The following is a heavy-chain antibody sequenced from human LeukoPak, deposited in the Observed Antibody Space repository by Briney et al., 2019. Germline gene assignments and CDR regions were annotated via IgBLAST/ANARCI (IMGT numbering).Heavy chain of an antibody. CDR1: GFTFSRYG. D-gene: IGHD5-12*01. Sequence: GGSLRLSCKASGFTFSRYGMNWVRQAPGRGLEWLSYTSGSSGSTIYYAQSVRGRSTISRDDAKNTLYLQMNSLRADDTAVYFCARDKIQWLRYSYFDYWGQGVLVTVSS. CDR3: ARDKIQWLRYSYFDY. CDR2: TSGSSGSTI. J-gene: IGHJ4*02. V-gene: IGHV3-48*01.